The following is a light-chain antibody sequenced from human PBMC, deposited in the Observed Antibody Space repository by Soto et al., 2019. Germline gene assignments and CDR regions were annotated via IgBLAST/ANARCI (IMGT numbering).Light chain of an antibody. CDR3: QQYRDSRP. Sequence: EIVLTQSPGTLSLSRGERATLSCRASQSFINNYLAWYQQKPGQAPRLLIYGASSRATGIPDRFSGSGSGTDFTLTISRLELEDFAVYYCQQYRDSRPFGQGTNV. CDR1: QSFINNY. V-gene: IGKV3-20*01. CDR2: GAS. J-gene: IGKJ1*01.